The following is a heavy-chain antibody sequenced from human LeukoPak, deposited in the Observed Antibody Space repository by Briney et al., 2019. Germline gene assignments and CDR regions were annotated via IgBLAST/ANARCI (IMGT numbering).Heavy chain of an antibody. V-gene: IGHV7-4-1*02. D-gene: IGHD3-10*01. CDR3: ARDQITMVRGVIITPTY. CDR1: GYTFTSYA. CDR2: INTNTGNP. J-gene: IGHJ4*02. Sequence: ASVKVSCKASGYTFTSYAMNWVRQAPGQGLEWMGWINTNTGNPTYAQGFTGRFVFSLDTSVSTAYLQISSLKAEDTAVYYCARDQITMVRGVIITPTYWGQGTLVTVSS.